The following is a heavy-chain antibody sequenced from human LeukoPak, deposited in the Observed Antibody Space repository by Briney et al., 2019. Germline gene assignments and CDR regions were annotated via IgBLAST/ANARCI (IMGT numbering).Heavy chain of an antibody. CDR1: GGSISSSSYY. CDR3: AGARSSGWYGGDLSFDY. V-gene: IGHV4-39*07. Sequence: PSETLSLTCTVSGGSISSSSYYWAWIRQPPGKGLEWIGSIYYSGSTYYNPSLKSRVTISVDTSKNQFSLKLSSVTAADTAVYYCAGARSSGWYGGDLSFDYWGQGTLVTVSS. D-gene: IGHD6-19*01. J-gene: IGHJ4*02. CDR2: IYYSGST.